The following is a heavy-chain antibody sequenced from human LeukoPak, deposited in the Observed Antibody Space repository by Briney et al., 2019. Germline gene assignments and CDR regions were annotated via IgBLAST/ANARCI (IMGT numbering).Heavy chain of an antibody. Sequence: SETLSLTCTVSGGSISSSSYYWGWIRQPPGKGLEWIGSIYYSGSTYYNPSLKSRVTISVDTSKKQFSLKLSSVTAADTAVYYCARGGDGYNVHWGQGTLVTVSS. D-gene: IGHD5-24*01. CDR3: ARGGDGYNVH. CDR2: IYYSGST. J-gene: IGHJ4*02. V-gene: IGHV4-39*07. CDR1: GGSISSSSYY.